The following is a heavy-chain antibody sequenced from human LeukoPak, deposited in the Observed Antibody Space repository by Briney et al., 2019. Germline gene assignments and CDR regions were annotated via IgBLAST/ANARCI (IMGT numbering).Heavy chain of an antibody. CDR1: GGSISSYY. CDR2: IYYSGST. J-gene: IGHJ4*02. Sequence: SETLSLTCTVSGGSISSYYWSWIRQPPGKGLEWIGYIYYSGSTNYNPSLKSRVTISVDTSKNQFSLKLSSVTAADTAVYYCASWGTVARFAYWGQGTLVTVSS. V-gene: IGHV4-59*01. D-gene: IGHD4-23*01. CDR3: ASWGTVARFAY.